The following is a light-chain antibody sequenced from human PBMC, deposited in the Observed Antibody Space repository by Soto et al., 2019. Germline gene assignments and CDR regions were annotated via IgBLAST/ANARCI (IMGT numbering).Light chain of an antibody. CDR3: QQYGSSPHT. V-gene: IGKV3-20*01. CDR1: QSVSSSY. Sequence: EIVLTQSPGTLSLSPGERATLSCRASQSVSSSYLAWYQQKPGQAPRLLIYGASSRVTGIPDRFSGSGSGTDFTLTISRLEPEDFAVYYYQQYGSSPHTFGQGTKLEIK. CDR2: GAS. J-gene: IGKJ2*01.